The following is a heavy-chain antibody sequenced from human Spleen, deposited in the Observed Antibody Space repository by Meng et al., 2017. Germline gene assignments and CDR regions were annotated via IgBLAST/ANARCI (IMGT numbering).Heavy chain of an antibody. V-gene: IGHV3-74*01. J-gene: IGHJ3*02. CDR2: IYTDGSIT. D-gene: IGHD2-15*01. Sequence: GGSLRLSCAASGFTFNRYWMHWVRQAPGKGLVWVSRIYTDGSITNYADSVKGRFTISRDNAKNTLYLQMNSLRAEDTAVYFCARARYCSGASCSPQDAFDMWGQGTMVTVSS. CDR1: GFTFNRYW. CDR3: ARARYCSGASCSPQDAFDM.